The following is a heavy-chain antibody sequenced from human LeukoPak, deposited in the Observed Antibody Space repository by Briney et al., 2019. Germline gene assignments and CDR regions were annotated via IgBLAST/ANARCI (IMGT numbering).Heavy chain of an antibody. D-gene: IGHD3-10*01. CDR3: AREMVPGNWFDP. V-gene: IGHV1-2*02. J-gene: IGHJ5*02. Sequence: ASVKASCKASGYTFTGYYVHWVRQAPGQGLEWMGWINPNSGGTNYAQKFQGRVTMTRDTSISTAYMELSRLRSDDTAVYYCAREMVPGNWFDPWGQGTLVTVSS. CDR1: GYTFTGYY. CDR2: INPNSGGT.